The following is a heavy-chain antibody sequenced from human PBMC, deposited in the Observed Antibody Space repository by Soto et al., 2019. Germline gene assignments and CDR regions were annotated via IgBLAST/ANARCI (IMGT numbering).Heavy chain of an antibody. Sequence: GGSLRLSCAASGFMFSDYAMTWARQAPGKELEWVSGLLRPGRSTYYADSVKGRFTISGDTSANTEYLQMDSLRAEDTAVYYCAKDAIANDGIWLMDSWGQGTVVTVSS. CDR2: LLRPGRST. V-gene: IGHV3-23*01. CDR1: GFMFSDYA. D-gene: IGHD3-16*01. CDR3: AKDAIANDGIWLMDS. J-gene: IGHJ5*02.